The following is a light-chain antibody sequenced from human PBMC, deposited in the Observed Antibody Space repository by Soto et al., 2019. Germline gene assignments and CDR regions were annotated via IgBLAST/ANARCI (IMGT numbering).Light chain of an antibody. Sequence: EIVMTQSPATLSVSPGERATLSCRASQSISSNLAWYQQKPGQAPRLLFYGASTRATGFPARFSGSGSGTEFTLTISSLQSEDTAVYYCQQYDNWTLTFGGGTKVEIK. CDR2: GAS. CDR1: QSISSN. V-gene: IGKV3-15*01. CDR3: QQYDNWTLT. J-gene: IGKJ4*01.